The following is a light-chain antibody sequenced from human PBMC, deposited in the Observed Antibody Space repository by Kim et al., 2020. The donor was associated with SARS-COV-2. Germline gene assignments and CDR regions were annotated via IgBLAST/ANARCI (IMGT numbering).Light chain of an antibody. Sequence: QTATLTCTGKHNNGGKQGAAWLQQHQGHPPKLLSYRNNNRPSGISGRFSASRSGNTASLNITGLQPEDEADYYCSAWDSSLNAVVFGGGAQLTVL. V-gene: IGLV10-54*04. CDR1: HNNGGKQG. J-gene: IGLJ2*01. CDR3: SAWDSSLNAVV. CDR2: RNN.